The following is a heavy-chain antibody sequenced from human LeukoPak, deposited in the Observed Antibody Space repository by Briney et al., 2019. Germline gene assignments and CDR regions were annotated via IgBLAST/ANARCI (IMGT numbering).Heavy chain of an antibody. CDR2: INPSGGST. V-gene: IGHV1-46*01. CDR1: GYTFTSYY. Sequence: VASVKVSCKASGYTFTSYYMHWVRQAPGQGLEWMGIINPSGGSTSYAQKFQGRVTMTRDTSTSTVYMELSSLRSEDTAVYYCARVLWETKWEPLFDYWGQGTLVTVSS. J-gene: IGHJ4*02. CDR3: ARVLWETKWEPLFDY. D-gene: IGHD1-26*01.